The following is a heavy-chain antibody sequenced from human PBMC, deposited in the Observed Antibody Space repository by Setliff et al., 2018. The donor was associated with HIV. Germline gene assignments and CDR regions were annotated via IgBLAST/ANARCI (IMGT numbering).Heavy chain of an antibody. V-gene: IGHV1-3*01. CDR3: ARGSEDNVWFDP. Sequence: ASVKVSCKASGFTFSKSAIHWVRQAPGQRLELMAWINAANGHAKYSQKFQGRVTMTKDTSTSTAYMELRSLRSDDTAIYYCARGSEDNVWFDPWGQGTLVTVSS. D-gene: IGHD3-10*01. CDR1: GFTFSKSA. CDR2: INAANGHA. J-gene: IGHJ5*02.